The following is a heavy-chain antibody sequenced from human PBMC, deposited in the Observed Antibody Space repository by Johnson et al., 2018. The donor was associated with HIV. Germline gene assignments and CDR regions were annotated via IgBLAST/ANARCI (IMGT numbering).Heavy chain of an antibody. J-gene: IGHJ3*02. CDR2: ISYDGSNK. V-gene: IGHV3-30-3*02. CDR1: GFTFSSYA. Sequence: QVQLVESGGGVVQPGRSLRLSCAASGFTFSSYAMHWVRQAPGKGLAWVAVISYDGSNKYYADSVQGRFTISRDNSKNTLYLQMNSLRAEDTAVYHCAKSVRASSSGAFDIWGQGTMVTVSS. CDR3: AKSVRASSSGAFDI. D-gene: IGHD2-15*01.